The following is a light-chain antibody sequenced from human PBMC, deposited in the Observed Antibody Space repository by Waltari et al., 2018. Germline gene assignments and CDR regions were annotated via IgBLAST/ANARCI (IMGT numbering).Light chain of an antibody. V-gene: IGLV3-21*03. J-gene: IGLJ1*01. CDR1: NIGGKS. Sequence: SYVLTQPPSVSVPPGKTATITCGGNNIGGKSVHWYQQKPGQAPVLVVYNDNDRPSGIPERFSGSSAGNTATLTISRVEVGDEADYYCQLWDIGSDHKVFGSGTNVIVL. CDR2: NDN. CDR3: QLWDIGSDHKV.